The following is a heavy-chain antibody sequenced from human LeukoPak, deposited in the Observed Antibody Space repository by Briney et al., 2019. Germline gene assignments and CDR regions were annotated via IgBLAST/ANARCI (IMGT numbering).Heavy chain of an antibody. V-gene: IGHV1-8*01. Sequence: ASVKVSCKASGYTFTSYDINWVRQATGQGLEWMGWMNPNSGNTGYAQKFQGRVTMTRNTSISTAYMELSSLRSEDTAVYYCASGSQGYSYGFWGFDPWGDGTLVTVSS. J-gene: IGHJ5*02. CDR3: ASGSQGYSYGFWGFDP. D-gene: IGHD5-18*01. CDR2: MNPNSGNT. CDR1: GYTFTSYD.